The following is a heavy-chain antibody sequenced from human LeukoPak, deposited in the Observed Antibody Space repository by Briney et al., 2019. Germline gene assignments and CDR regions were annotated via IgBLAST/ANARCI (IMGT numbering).Heavy chain of an antibody. D-gene: IGHD4/OR15-4a*01. V-gene: IGHV3-74*01. CDR1: GFTFSGNW. J-gene: IGHJ4*02. CDR3: ARAYSANYRLDY. CDR2: INDDGSST. Sequence: GGSLRLSCAASGFTFSGNWMHWVRQAPGKGLIWVSRINDDGSSTSYADSVKGRFTISRDNAKNTVYLQMNNLRDEDTAVYYCARAYSANYRLDYWGQGTQVTVSS.